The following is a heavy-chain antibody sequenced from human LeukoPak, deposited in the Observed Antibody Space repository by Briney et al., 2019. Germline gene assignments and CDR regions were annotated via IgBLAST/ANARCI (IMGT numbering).Heavy chain of an antibody. CDR2: MNPNSGNT. J-gene: IGHJ4*02. V-gene: IGHV1-8*01. CDR1: GYTFTSYD. Sequence: ASVKVSCKASGYTFTSYDINWVRQATGQGLEWMGWMNPNSGNTGYAQKFQGRVTMTRNTSISTAYMELSSLRSEDTAVYYCARSRSAQVVVVAALDYWGQGTLVTVSS. D-gene: IGHD2-15*01. CDR3: ARSRSAQVVVVAALDY.